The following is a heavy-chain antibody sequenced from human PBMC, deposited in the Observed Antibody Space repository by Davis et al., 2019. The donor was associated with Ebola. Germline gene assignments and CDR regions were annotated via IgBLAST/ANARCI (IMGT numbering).Heavy chain of an antibody. CDR2: IYYSGST. Sequence: PSETLSLTCTVSGGSISSGGYYWSWIRQHPGKGLEWIGYIYYSGSTKYNPSLKSRVTISVDTSKNQFSLKLSSVTAADTAVYYCARDRGEPAAILLNYGMDVWGQGTTVTVSS. CDR3: ARDRGEPAAILLNYGMDV. V-gene: IGHV4-61*08. J-gene: IGHJ6*02. D-gene: IGHD2-2*02. CDR1: GGSISSGGYY.